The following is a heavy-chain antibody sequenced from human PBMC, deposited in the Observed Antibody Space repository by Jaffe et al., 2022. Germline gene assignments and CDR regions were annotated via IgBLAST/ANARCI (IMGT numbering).Heavy chain of an antibody. CDR1: GYSISSGYY. CDR2: IYHSGST. D-gene: IGHD4-17*01. Sequence: QVQLQESGPGLVKPSETLSLTCAVSGYSISSGYYWGWIRQPPGKGLEWIGSIYHSGSTSYSPSFKSRVTISVDTSKNQFSLKLSSVTAADTAVYYCARHFVITVTTGLWGAAAARTGTPYYFDYWGQGTLITVSS. CDR3: ARHFVITVTTGLWGAAAARTGTPYYFDY. J-gene: IGHJ4*02. V-gene: IGHV4-38-2*01.